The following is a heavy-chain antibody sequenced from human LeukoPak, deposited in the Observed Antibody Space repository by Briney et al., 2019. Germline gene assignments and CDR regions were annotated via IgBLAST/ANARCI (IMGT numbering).Heavy chain of an antibody. J-gene: IGHJ4*02. V-gene: IGHV1-2*02. Sequence: ASVKVSCKVSGYTLTELSMHWVRQAPGQGLEWMGWINPNSGGTNYAQKFQGRVTMTRDTSISTAYMELSRLRSDDTAVYYCARGNHNIVVVPAASWPDYWGQGTLVTVPS. D-gene: IGHD2-2*01. CDR1: GYTLTELS. CDR3: ARGNHNIVVVPAASWPDY. CDR2: INPNSGGT.